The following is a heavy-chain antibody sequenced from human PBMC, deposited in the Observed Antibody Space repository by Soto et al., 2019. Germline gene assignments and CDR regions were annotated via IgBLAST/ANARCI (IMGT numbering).Heavy chain of an antibody. CDR3: ATYGASAYTYGYFDY. V-gene: IGHV3-48*02. D-gene: IGHD5-18*01. CDR1: GFTFDNCS. J-gene: IGHJ4*02. CDR2: ISDTSTTM. Sequence: GGSLRLSCAASGFTFDNCSMVWVRQAPGKGLEWVSYISDTSTTMYYADSVKGRVTISRDNAKNSLYLQMNSLTDEDTAVYYCATYGASAYTYGYFDYWGRGTLVTVPS.